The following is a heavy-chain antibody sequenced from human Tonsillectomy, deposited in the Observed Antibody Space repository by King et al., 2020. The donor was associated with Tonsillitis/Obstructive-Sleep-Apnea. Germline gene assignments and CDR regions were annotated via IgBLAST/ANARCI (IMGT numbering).Heavy chain of an antibody. CDR1: GGSISSTSSY. Sequence: QLQESGPGLVKHSETLSLTCTVSGGSISSTSSYWGWIRQPPGKGLEWIGTIYYSGTTYYKPSLKSRVTISVDTSKNQFSLKLSSVTAADTAVYYCARIGYDFWRGYPADWFDPWGQGTPVTVSS. J-gene: IGHJ5*02. D-gene: IGHD3-3*01. V-gene: IGHV4-39*01. CDR3: ARIGYDFWRGYPADWFDP. CDR2: IYYSGTT.